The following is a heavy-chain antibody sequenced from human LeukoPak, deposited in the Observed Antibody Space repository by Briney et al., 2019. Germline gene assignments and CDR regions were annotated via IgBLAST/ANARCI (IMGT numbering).Heavy chain of an antibody. D-gene: IGHD3-10*01. CDR2: ISAYNGNT. CDR3: AREGVLLWFGESTIEENAFDI. Sequence: GASVKVSCKASGYTFTSYGISWVRQAPGQGLEWMGWISAYNGNTNYAQKLQGRVTMTTDTSTSTAYMELRSLRSDDTAVYYCAREGVLLWFGESTIEENAFDIWGQGTMVTASS. CDR1: GYTFTSYG. J-gene: IGHJ3*02. V-gene: IGHV1-18*01.